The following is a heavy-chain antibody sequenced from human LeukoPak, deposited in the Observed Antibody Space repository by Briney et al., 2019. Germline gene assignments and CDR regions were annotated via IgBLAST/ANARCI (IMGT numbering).Heavy chain of an antibody. CDR3: ARDDSSGFLIDY. D-gene: IGHD3-22*01. J-gene: IGHJ4*02. CDR2: INPNSGGT. CDR1: GYTFTGYY. Sequence: GASVKFSCKASGYTFTGYYMHWVRQAPGQGLEWMGWINPNSGGTNYAQKFQGRVTMTRDTSISTAYMELSRLRSDDTAVYYCARDDSSGFLIDYWGQGTLVTVSS. V-gene: IGHV1-2*02.